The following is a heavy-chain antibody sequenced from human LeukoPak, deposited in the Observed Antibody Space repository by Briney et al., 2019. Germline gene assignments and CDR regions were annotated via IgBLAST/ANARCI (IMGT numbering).Heavy chain of an antibody. CDR1: GFTFSNAW. CDR2: IKSQTDDGTT. J-gene: IGHJ4*02. Sequence: GGSLRLSCPASGFTFSNAWMTWVRQTPGKGLEWVGRIKSQTDDGTTDYAAPVKRRFTISRDDSKNTLYLQMNSLKTEDTAVYYCTTYNGYADYWGQGTLVTVSS. CDR3: TTYNGYADY. V-gene: IGHV3-15*01. D-gene: IGHD5-12*01.